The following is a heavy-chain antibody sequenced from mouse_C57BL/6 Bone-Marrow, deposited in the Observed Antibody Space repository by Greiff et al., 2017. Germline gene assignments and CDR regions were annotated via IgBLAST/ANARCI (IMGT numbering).Heavy chain of an antibody. Sequence: EVQLQQSGPVLVKPGASVKMSCKASGYTFTDYYMNWVKQSHGKSLEWIGVINPYNGGTSYNQKFKGKATLTVDKSSSTAYMELNSLTSEDSAVYYCAGVTTVVAHDYWGQGTTLTVSS. J-gene: IGHJ2*01. CDR3: AGVTTVVAHDY. CDR2: INPYNGGT. D-gene: IGHD1-1*01. V-gene: IGHV1-19*01. CDR1: GYTFTDYY.